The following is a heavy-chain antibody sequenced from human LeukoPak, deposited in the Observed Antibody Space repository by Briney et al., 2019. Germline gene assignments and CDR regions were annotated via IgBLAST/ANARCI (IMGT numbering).Heavy chain of an antibody. V-gene: IGHV3-33*01. Sequence: GGSLRLSCAASGFTFSSYGMHWVRQAPGKGLEWVAVIWYDGSNKYHADSVKGRFTISRDNSKNTLYLQMNSLRAEDTAVYYCARDQGITGTTTGFYYYYGMDVWGQGTTVTVSS. CDR2: IWYDGSNK. CDR1: GFTFSSYG. D-gene: IGHD1-7*01. CDR3: ARDQGITGTTTGFYYYYGMDV. J-gene: IGHJ6*02.